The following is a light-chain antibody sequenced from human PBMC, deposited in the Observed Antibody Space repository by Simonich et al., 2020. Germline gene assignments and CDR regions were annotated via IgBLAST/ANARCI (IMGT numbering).Light chain of an antibody. CDR3: QSADSSGTFHVV. CDR1: ALPKQY. V-gene: IGLV3-25*03. J-gene: IGLJ2*01. Sequence: SYELTQPPSVSVSPGQTARITCSGDALPKQYAYWYQQKPGQAPVLVIYKDSERPSGLPERFSGSSSGTTVTLTSSGVQAEDEADYYCQSADSSGTFHVVFGGGTKLTVL. CDR2: KDS.